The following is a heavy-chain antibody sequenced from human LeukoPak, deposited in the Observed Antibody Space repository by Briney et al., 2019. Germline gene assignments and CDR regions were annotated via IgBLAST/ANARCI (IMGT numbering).Heavy chain of an antibody. V-gene: IGHV4-39*01. CDR3: ARCISMVRGVIRPPDY. CDR1: GGSISSSSYH. D-gene: IGHD3-10*01. CDR2: IYYSGSA. Sequence: SETLSLTCSVSGGSISSSSYHWGWIRQSPGKGLEWIGSIYYSGSAYYNPSLKSRLTISVGTSKNQFSLKLSSVTAADTAVYYCARCISMVRGVIRPPDYWGQGTLVTVSS. J-gene: IGHJ4*02.